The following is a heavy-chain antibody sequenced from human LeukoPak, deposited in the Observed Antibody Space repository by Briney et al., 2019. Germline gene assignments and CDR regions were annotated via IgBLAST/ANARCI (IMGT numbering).Heavy chain of an antibody. CDR3: AKGRKYGGNSHYFDY. J-gene: IGHJ4*02. CDR1: GFTFSSNY. D-gene: IGHD4-23*01. V-gene: IGHV3-53*05. CDR2: IYSGGST. Sequence: PGGSLRLSCAASGFTFSSNYMSWVRQAPGKGLEWVSVIYSGGSTYYADSVKGRFTISRDNSKNTLYLQMNSLRAEDTAVYYCAKGRKYGGNSHYFDYWGQGTLVTVSS.